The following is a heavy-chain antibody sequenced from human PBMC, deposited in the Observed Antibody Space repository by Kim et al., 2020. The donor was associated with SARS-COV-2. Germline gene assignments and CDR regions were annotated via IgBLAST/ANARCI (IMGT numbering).Heavy chain of an antibody. CDR1: GYTFTKYG. Sequence: ASVKVSCKASGYTFTKYGISWVRQAPGQGLEWMGWSSTNNGDIKYGEKFQGRVTLTIDRSTSTVYMEMKSLRFDDTAVYYCAREERNDDFYFHAMDVWGQ. V-gene: IGHV1-18*01. D-gene: IGHD1-1*01. CDR2: SSTNNGDI. CDR3: AREERNDDFYFHAMDV. J-gene: IGHJ6*02.